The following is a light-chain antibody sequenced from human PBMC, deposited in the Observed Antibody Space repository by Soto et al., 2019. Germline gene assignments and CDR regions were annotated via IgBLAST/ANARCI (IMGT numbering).Light chain of an antibody. V-gene: IGKV1-13*02. J-gene: IGKJ2*01. CDR1: QGISSA. Sequence: AIQLTQSPSSLSASVGDRVTITCRASQGISSALAWYQQKPGKAPKLLIYDASSLESGVPSRFSGSGSGTDFTLTISSLQPEDSATYYCQQFNSYPFMYTFGQGTKLEIK. CDR3: QQFNSYPFMYT. CDR2: DAS.